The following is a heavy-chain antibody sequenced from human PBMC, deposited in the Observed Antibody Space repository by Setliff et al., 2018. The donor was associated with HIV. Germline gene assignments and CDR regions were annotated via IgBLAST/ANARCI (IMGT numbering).Heavy chain of an antibody. D-gene: IGHD2-15*01. CDR3: ARFPLLHKNAFDI. V-gene: IGHV4-61*08. J-gene: IGHJ3*02. CDR1: GDSISSGGSY. Sequence: SETLSLTCTVTGDSISSGGSYWSWIRQPPGRGLEWIGYIYSSGSTNFNPPLQSRVTISVDTSKNQFSLNLSSVTAADTAVYYCARFPLLHKNAFDIWGQGTMVTVSS. CDR2: IYSSGST.